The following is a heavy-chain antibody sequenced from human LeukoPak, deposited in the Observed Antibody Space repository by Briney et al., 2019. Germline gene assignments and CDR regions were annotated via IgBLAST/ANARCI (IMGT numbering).Heavy chain of an antibody. V-gene: IGHV4-39*07. CDR1: GGSIGSSGHY. D-gene: IGHD4-17*01. Sequence: SETLSLTCTVSGGSIGSSGHYWGWIRQPPGKGLEWIGEINHSGSTNYNPSLKSRVTISVDTSKNQFSLKLSSVTAADTAVYYCARAASTRLRRNLLDRDFDYWGQGTLVTVSS. CDR2: INHSGST. CDR3: ARAASTRLRRNLLDRDFDY. J-gene: IGHJ4*02.